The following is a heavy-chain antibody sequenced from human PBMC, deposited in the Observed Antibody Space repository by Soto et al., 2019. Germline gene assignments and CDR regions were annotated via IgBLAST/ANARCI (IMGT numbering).Heavy chain of an antibody. CDR2: IYYSGST. J-gene: IGHJ5*02. Sequence: SECLSISCAVCRGSVSSGGYYWRWISQHPGKGLEWIGYIYYSGSTYYNPSLKSRVTISVDTSKNQFSLKLSSVTAADTAVYYCARDIRTIFGVVLPSNWFDPWGQGTLVTVSS. D-gene: IGHD3-3*01. V-gene: IGHV4-31*11. CDR3: ARDIRTIFGVVLPSNWFDP. CDR1: RGSVSSGGYY.